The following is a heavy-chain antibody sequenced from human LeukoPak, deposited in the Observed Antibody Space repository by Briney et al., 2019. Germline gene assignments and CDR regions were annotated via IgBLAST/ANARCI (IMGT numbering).Heavy chain of an antibody. CDR1: GYTFTGYY. CDR3: AIHYYGSGSPLYYMDV. Sequence: ASVKVSCKASGYTFTGYYMHWVRQAPGQGLEWMGGIIPIFGTANYAQKFQGRVTITADESTSTAYMELSSLRSEDTAVYYCAIHYYGSGSPLYYMDVWGKGTTVTISS. J-gene: IGHJ6*03. V-gene: IGHV1-69*13. CDR2: IIPIFGTA. D-gene: IGHD3-10*01.